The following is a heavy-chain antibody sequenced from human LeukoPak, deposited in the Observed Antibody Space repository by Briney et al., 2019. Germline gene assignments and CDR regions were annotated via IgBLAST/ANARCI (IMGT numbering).Heavy chain of an antibody. V-gene: IGHV3-23*01. D-gene: IGHD2-8*01. J-gene: IGHJ6*02. CDR2: IDIGGAGT. CDR1: GLTFSSYA. Sequence: GGSLRLSCTASGLTFSSYAMSWVRQAPGKGLEWVSGIDIGGAGTYYADSVMGRFTISRDNSKNTDFLQMNSLRADDTAVYYCAKMNGLYFYAMDVWGQGTTVTVSS. CDR3: AKMNGLYFYAMDV.